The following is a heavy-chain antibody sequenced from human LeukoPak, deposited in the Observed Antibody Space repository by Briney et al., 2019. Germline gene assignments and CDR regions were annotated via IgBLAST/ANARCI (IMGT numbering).Heavy chain of an antibody. CDR3: ATSKGDGDAFDI. J-gene: IGHJ3*02. CDR1: GYTFTSYG. V-gene: IGHV1-18*01. CDR2: ISAYNGNT. Sequence: ASVKVSCRASGYTFTSYGISWVRQAPGQGLEWMGWISAYNGNTNYAQKLQGRVTMTTDTSTSTAYMELRSLRSDDTAVYYCATSKGDGDAFDIWGQGTMVTVSS. D-gene: IGHD3-16*01.